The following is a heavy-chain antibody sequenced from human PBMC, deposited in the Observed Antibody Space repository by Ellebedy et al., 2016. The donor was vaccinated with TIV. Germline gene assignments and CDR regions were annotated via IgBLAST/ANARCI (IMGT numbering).Heavy chain of an antibody. CDR1: GYTFTSYD. D-gene: IGHD6-6*01. CDR3: ARGPLRRLKRSSSLNWFDP. Sequence: ASVKVSXKASGYTFTSYDINWVRQATGQGLEWMGWMNPNSGNTGYAQKFQGRVTMTRNTSISTAYMELSSLRSEDTAVYYCARGPLRRLKRSSSLNWFDPWGQGTLVTVSS. CDR2: MNPNSGNT. J-gene: IGHJ5*02. V-gene: IGHV1-8*01.